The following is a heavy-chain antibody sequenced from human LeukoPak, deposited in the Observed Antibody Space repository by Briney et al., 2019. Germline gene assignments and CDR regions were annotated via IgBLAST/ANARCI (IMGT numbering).Heavy chain of an antibody. V-gene: IGHV5-51*01. D-gene: IGHD4-17*01. J-gene: IGHJ5*02. CDR3: ASNRNGAYNWFDP. CDR2: IYPGDSDT. Sequence: GESLQISCKGSGYSFTSYWIGWVRQMPGKGLEWMGIIYPGDSDTRYSPSFQGQVTISADKFISTAYLQWSSLKASDTAMYYCASNRNGAYNWFDPGGQGTLVTVSS. CDR1: GYSFTSYW.